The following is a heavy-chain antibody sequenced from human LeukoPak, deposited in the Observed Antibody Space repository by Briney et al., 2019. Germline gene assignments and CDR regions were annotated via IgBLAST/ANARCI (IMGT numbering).Heavy chain of an antibody. CDR3: AREGEGDFDY. CDR1: GFTFSSYI. D-gene: IGHD1-26*01. CDR2: ISSSSSYI. V-gene: IGHV3-21*01. J-gene: IGHJ4*02. Sequence: GGSLRLSCAASGFTFSSYIMNWVRQAPGKGLEWVSSISSSSSYIYYADSVKGRFTNSRDNAKNSLYLQMNSLRAEDTAVYYCAREGEGDFDYWGQGTLVTVSS.